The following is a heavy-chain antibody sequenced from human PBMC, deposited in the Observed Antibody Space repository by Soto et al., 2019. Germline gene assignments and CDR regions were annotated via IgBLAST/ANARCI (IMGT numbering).Heavy chain of an antibody. D-gene: IGHD2-15*01. Sequence: ASVKVSCKASGYTFTSYDINWVRQATGQGLEWMGWMNPNSGNTGYAQKLQGRVTMTRNTSISTAYMELSSLRSEDTAVYYCARALVVVVAATPHDAFDIWRQGTIVTVSS. CDR2: MNPNSGNT. CDR3: ARALVVVVAATPHDAFDI. V-gene: IGHV1-8*01. J-gene: IGHJ3*02. CDR1: GYTFTSYD.